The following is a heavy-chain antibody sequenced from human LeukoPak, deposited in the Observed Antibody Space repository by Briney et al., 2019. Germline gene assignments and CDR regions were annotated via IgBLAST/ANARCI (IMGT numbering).Heavy chain of an antibody. CDR1: GYPFTGYY. V-gene: IGHV1-2*02. J-gene: IGHJ6*03. D-gene: IGHD1-26*01. CDR2: INPNSGGT. Sequence: ASVKVSCKASGYPFTGYYMNWVRQAPGQGLEWMAWINPNSGGTNYAQKFQGRDTVTRDTSISTAYMELSRLRSDDTAVYYCARGMEPFNLYYMDVWGKGTTVTVSS. CDR3: ARGMEPFNLYYMDV.